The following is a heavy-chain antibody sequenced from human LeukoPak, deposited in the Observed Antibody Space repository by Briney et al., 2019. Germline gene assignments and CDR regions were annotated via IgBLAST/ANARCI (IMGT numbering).Heavy chain of an antibody. CDR1: GFTFSYYG. Sequence: GGTLRLSCAAPGFTFSYYGMSWVRQGPGKGLEWVSAICGRIGSTFYTDSVKGRFTISRDNSKNTLSLQMNSLRDEDTAVYYCVKDFVVVPGLVNHFDYWGQGTLVTVSS. CDR3: VKDFVVVPGLVNHFDY. CDR2: ICGRIGST. D-gene: IGHD2-2*01. J-gene: IGHJ4*02. V-gene: IGHV3-23*01.